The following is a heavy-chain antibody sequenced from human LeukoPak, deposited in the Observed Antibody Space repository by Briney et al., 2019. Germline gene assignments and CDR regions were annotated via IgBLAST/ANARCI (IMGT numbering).Heavy chain of an antibody. CDR2: MNPNSGNT. Sequence: ASVKVSCKSSGYTFTSYDINWVRKATGQGLKWMGWMNPNSGNTGYAQKFQGRVTMTRNTSISTAYMVLSSLRSEDSAVYYCARGRIVVVPVAMRQPYPFGGYGSQGSLVTVSS. V-gene: IGHV1-8*01. CDR1: GYTFTSYD. CDR3: ARGRIVVVPVAMRQPYPFGGY. J-gene: IGHJ4*02. D-gene: IGHD2-2*01.